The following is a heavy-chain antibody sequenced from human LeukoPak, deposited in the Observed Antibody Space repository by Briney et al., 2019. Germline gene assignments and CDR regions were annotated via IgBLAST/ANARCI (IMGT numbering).Heavy chain of an antibody. J-gene: IGHJ4*02. Sequence: NRGESLKISCKGSGYSFTSYWIGWVRQMPGKGLEWMGIIYPGDSDTRYSPSFQGQVTISADKSISTAYLQWSSLKASDTAMYYCARQRNHYDFWSGYRQEFDYWGQGTLVIVSS. V-gene: IGHV5-51*01. CDR3: ARQRNHYDFWSGYRQEFDY. D-gene: IGHD3-3*01. CDR2: IYPGDSDT. CDR1: GYSFTSYW.